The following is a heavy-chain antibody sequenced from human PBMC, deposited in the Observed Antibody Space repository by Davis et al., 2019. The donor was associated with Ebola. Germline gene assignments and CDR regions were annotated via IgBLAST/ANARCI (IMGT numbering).Heavy chain of an antibody. CDR1: GFRFGNYA. CDR2: IDNRGTTT. V-gene: IGHV3-23*05. Sequence: GGSLRLSCAASGFRFGNYAMSWVRQAPGKGLEWVSAIDNRGTTTYYADSVRGRFAIFRDKSNNTLYLEMNSLRVDDTAVYYCATTQWLREFDNWGQGTLITVSS. J-gene: IGHJ4*02. CDR3: ATTQWLREFDN. D-gene: IGHD6-19*01.